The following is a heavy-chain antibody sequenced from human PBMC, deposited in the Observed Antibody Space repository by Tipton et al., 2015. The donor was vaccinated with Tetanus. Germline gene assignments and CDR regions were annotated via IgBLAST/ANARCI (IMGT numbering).Heavy chain of an antibody. CDR2: IYPGDSDT. J-gene: IGHJ2*01. D-gene: IGHD7-27*01. Sequence: QSGAEVKKPGESLKISCQGSGYNFNLYWIAWVRQMPGQGLEWMGIIYPGDSDTTYSPSFQGQVTISADRSISTAYLQWSSLKASDPAVFFCARRLGPYTGDQIWHFDLWGRGTLVTVSS. CDR1: GYNFNLYW. CDR3: ARRLGPYTGDQIWHFDL. V-gene: IGHV5-51*01.